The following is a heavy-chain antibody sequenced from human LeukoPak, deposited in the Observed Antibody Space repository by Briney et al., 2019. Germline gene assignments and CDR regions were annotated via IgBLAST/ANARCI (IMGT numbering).Heavy chain of an antibody. J-gene: IGHJ4*02. CDR1: GFAFNTYA. V-gene: IGHV3-33*01. CDR3: AREIFGSGSYPDY. Sequence: GGSLRLSCAASGFAFNTYAMHGVRQAPAKGLEGVTLIWHDGSHKFYIDSVRGRFTIPRDNSRNTVYLQVNGLRAEDTPVYYCAREIFGSGSYPDYWGQGTLVTVSS. CDR2: IWHDGSHK. D-gene: IGHD3-10*01.